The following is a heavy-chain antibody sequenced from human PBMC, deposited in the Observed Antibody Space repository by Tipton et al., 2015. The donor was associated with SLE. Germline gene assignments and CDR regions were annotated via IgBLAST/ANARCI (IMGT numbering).Heavy chain of an antibody. Sequence: TLSLTCTVSGGTISGSPYYWALIRQPPGKGLEWIGSIYYSGSTNYNPSLKSRVTISVDTSKNQFSLKLSSVTAADTAVYYCARRIGEAFEIWGQGTMVSVSS. D-gene: IGHD3-10*01. CDR3: ARRIGEAFEI. CDR2: IYYSGST. J-gene: IGHJ3*02. V-gene: IGHV4-39*07. CDR1: GGTISGSPYY.